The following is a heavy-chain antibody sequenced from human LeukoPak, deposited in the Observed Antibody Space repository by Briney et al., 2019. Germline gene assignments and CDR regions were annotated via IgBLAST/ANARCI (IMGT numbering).Heavy chain of an antibody. Sequence: ASVKVSCKASGYTVSVYYIHWMRQAPGQGLEWMGWIIPKNGGTNYAQKFQDRVTMTRDTSISTAYMELSSLTDDDTAEYYCARGVLLQGRGAFAIWGQGTMVTVSS. J-gene: IGHJ3*02. V-gene: IGHV1-2*02. CDR3: ARGVLLQGRGAFAI. CDR1: GYTVSVYY. D-gene: IGHD2-21*02. CDR2: IIPKNGGT.